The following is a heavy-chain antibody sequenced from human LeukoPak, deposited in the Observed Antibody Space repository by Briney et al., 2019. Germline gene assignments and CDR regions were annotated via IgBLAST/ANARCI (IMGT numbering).Heavy chain of an antibody. D-gene: IGHD3-3*02. V-gene: IGHV1-2*02. CDR3: ARVARSFFAQYYYYYYYMDV. J-gene: IGHJ6*03. Sequence: ASVKVSCKASGYTFTGYYMHWVRQATGQGLEWMGWINPNSGGTNYAQKFQGRVTMTRDTSISTAYMELSRLRSDDTAVYYCARVARSFFAQYYYYYYYMDVWGKGTTVTVSS. CDR1: GYTFTGYY. CDR2: INPNSGGT.